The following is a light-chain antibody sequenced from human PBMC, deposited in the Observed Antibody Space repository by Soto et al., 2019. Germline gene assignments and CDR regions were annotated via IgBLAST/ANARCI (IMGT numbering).Light chain of an antibody. CDR1: QNVDTKY. J-gene: IGKJ1*01. V-gene: IGKV3-20*01. CDR3: QQYGSLSWT. Sequence: EIVLTQSPGTLSLSPGERATLSCRASQNVDTKYLALYQFKPGQAPRIIIFGASGRATGIPDRFSGSGSGTDFALTISRLEPEEFAVYYCQQYGSLSWTFGLGTRVEIK. CDR2: GAS.